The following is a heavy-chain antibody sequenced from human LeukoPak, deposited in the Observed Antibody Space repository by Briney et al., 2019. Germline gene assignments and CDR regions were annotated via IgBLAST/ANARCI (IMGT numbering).Heavy chain of an antibody. J-gene: IGHJ5*02. CDR2: IIPIFGTA. CDR1: GGTFSSYA. D-gene: IGHD3-10*01. V-gene: IGHV1-69*06. Sequence: SVKVSCKASGGTFSSYAISWVRQAPGQGLEWMGGIIPIFGTANYAQKFQGRVTITADKSTSTAYMELSSLRSEDTAVYYCARDRVVRITMVRGVIRGTWFDPWGQGTLVTVSS. CDR3: ARDRVVRITMVRGVIRGTWFDP.